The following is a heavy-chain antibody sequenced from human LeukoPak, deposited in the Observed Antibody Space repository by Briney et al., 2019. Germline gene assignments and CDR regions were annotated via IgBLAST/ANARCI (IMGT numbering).Heavy chain of an antibody. V-gene: IGHV3-23*01. D-gene: IGHD3-22*01. Sequence: GGSLRLSCAASGFTFSNFAMSWVRQAPGKGLQWVSTISGNGAYPYYPDSVKGRFTISRDNAKNTLYLQMNSLRAEDTAVYYCARAPAWLVDYYYYYMDVWGKGTTVTVPS. CDR2: ISGNGAYP. CDR1: GFTFSNFA. J-gene: IGHJ6*03. CDR3: ARAPAWLVDYYYYYMDV.